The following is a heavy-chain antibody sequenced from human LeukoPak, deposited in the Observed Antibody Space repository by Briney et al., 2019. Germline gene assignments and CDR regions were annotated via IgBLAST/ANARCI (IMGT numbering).Heavy chain of an antibody. Sequence: SACLSPTCAVYGGSFSGYYWGWVRQPPGKGLEWIGEINHSGSTNYNPSLKSRVNIPLDTSKNQSSLKLSSVTAADTAVYYCARESHYYYDSSGYPEFDYWGQGTLVTVSS. CDR3: ARESHYYYDSSGYPEFDY. V-gene: IGHV4-34*01. D-gene: IGHD3-22*01. CDR1: GGSFSGYY. J-gene: IGHJ4*02. CDR2: INHSGST.